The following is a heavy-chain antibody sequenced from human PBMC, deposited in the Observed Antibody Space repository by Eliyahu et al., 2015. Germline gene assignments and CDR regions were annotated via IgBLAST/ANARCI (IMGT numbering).Heavy chain of an antibody. Sequence: QVQLVQSGGGVVQPGTSRRXXCAASGFTFXXYGMHWVRQAPGKGLEWVAVIVFDGSNQYYADSVKGRFTISRDNSKNTLYLQINSLRAEDTAVFYCAKELEGGGGLDYWGQGTLVTVSS. CDR1: GFTFXXYG. CDR3: AKELEGGGGLDY. V-gene: IGHV3-30*18. CDR2: IVFDGSNQ. D-gene: IGHD3-3*01. J-gene: IGHJ4*02.